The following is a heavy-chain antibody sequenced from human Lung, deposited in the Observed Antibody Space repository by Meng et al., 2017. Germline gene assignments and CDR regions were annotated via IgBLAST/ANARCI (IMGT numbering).Heavy chain of an antibody. Sequence: QVQLQQWGDGRLKPSEPLSLTCVVSGASFSDYYWSWIRQPPGKGLEWIGEINHSGSTNYNPSLESRATISVDTSQNNLSLKLSSVTAADSAVYYCARGPTTMAHDFDYWGQGTLVTVSS. CDR2: INHSGST. V-gene: IGHV4-34*01. CDR1: GASFSDYY. J-gene: IGHJ4*02. CDR3: ARGPTTMAHDFDY. D-gene: IGHD4-11*01.